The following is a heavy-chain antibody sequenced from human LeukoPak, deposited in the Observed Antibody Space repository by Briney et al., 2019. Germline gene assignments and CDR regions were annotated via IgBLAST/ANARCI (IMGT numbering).Heavy chain of an antibody. D-gene: IGHD6-13*01. V-gene: IGHV4-59*01. CDR2: IYYSGST. CDR3: ARGSRYSSSWFRLDY. CDR1: GGSISSYY. J-gene: IGHJ4*02. Sequence: TSETLSLTCTVSGGSISSYYWSWIRQPPGKGLEWIGHIYYSGSTNYNPSLKSRVTISVDTSKNQFSLKLSSVTAADTAVYYCARGSRYSSSWFRLDYWGQGTLVTVSS.